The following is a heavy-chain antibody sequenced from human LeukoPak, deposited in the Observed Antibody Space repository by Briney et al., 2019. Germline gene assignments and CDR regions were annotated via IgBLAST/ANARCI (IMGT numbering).Heavy chain of an antibody. CDR1: GYIFTDYY. V-gene: IGHV1/OR15-1*01. CDR2: INPNSGGT. Sequence: GASVKVSCKASGYIFTDYYMHWVRQAPGQELGWMGRINPNSGGTNYAQKFQGRVTMTRDTSISTAYTELSSLRSEDTAVYYCARVREYSGYDYVSGWFDPWGQGTLVTVSS. J-gene: IGHJ5*02. D-gene: IGHD5-12*01. CDR3: ARVREYSGYDYVSGWFDP.